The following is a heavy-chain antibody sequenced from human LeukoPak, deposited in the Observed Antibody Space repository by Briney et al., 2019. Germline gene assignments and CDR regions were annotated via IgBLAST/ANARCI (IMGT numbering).Heavy chain of an antibody. CDR2: IRYDGSNK. D-gene: IGHD6-6*01. J-gene: IGHJ4*02. Sequence: PGGSLRLSCAASGFTFSSYGMHWVRQAPGKGLEWMAFIRYDGSNKYYADSVKGRFTISRDNSQNTLYLQMNSLRAEDTAVYYCAKDPRYSSSSYPDYWGQGTLVTVSS. V-gene: IGHV3-30*02. CDR1: GFTFSSYG. CDR3: AKDPRYSSSSYPDY.